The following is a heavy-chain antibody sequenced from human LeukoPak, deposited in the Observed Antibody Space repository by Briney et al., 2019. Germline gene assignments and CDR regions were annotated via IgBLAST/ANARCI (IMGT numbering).Heavy chain of an antibody. CDR1: GFTFISYG. J-gene: IGHJ4*02. CDR2: ISGSGGST. V-gene: IGHV3-23*01. CDR3: AKPAEYSSSPISDY. Sequence: GGTLRLSCAASGFTFISYGMSWVRQAPGKGLEWVSAISGSGGSTYYADSVKGRFTISRDNSKNTLYLQMNSLRAEDTAVYYCAKPAEYSSSPISDYWGQGTLVTVSS. D-gene: IGHD6-6*01.